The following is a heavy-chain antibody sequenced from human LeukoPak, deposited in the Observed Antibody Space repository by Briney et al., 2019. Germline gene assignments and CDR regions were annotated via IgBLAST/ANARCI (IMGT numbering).Heavy chain of an antibody. D-gene: IGHD3-16*01. V-gene: IGHV3-7*01. CDR1: GFTFSSYW. J-gene: IGHJ3*02. Sequence: GGSLRLSCAASGFTFSSYWMSWVRQAPGKGLEWVANIKQDGSEKYYVDSVKGRFTISRDNAKNSLYLQMNSLRAEDTAVYYCARSRVYSYGYTGAFDIWGQGTMVTVSS. CDR2: IKQDGSEK. CDR3: ARSRVYSYGYTGAFDI.